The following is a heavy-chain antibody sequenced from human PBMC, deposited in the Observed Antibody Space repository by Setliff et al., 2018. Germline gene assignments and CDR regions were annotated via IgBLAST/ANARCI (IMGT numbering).Heavy chain of an antibody. V-gene: IGHV1-18*01. CDR1: GYAFNNYG. D-gene: IGHD1-20*01. CDR2: INAYNGNT. J-gene: IGHJ6*02. CDR3: AKGGNITRETYYYYGMDV. Sequence: ASVKVSCKASGYAFNNYGNAWVRQAPGQGLEWMGWINAYNGNTFYAPKLQDRVTMTTDTSTATAYLELRSLRSDDTAVYYCAKGGNITRETYYYYGMDVWGQGTTVTVSS.